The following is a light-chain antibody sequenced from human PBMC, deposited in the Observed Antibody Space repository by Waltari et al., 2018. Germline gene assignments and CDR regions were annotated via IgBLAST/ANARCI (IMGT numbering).Light chain of an antibody. Sequence: EIVLTQSPATLSLSPGERATLSCRSSQSVSSYLAWYPQKVGQAPRLLIYEASNRATGIPARFSGSGSGTDFTFTSSSLEPEDFAVYYCLQRSSWPWTFGQGTKGEIK. J-gene: IGKJ1*01. CDR3: LQRSSWPWT. V-gene: IGKV3-11*01. CDR1: QSVSSY. CDR2: EAS.